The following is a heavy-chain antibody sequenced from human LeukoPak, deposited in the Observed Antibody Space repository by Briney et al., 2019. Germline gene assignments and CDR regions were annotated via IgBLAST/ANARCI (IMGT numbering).Heavy chain of an antibody. CDR1: GGSFSGYY. Sequence: SETLSLTCAVYGGSFSGYYWSWIRQPPGKGLDWIGEINHSGSTNYNPSLKSRVTISVDTSKNQFSLKLSSVTAADTAVYYCARGSVDYGGNSDDFDYWGQGTLVTVSS. V-gene: IGHV4-34*01. CDR2: INHSGST. J-gene: IGHJ4*02. D-gene: IGHD4-23*01. CDR3: ARGSVDYGGNSDDFDY.